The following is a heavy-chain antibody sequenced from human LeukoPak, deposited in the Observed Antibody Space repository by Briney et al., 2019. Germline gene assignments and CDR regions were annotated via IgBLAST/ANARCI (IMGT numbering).Heavy chain of an antibody. CDR2: ISYDGNIK. CDR3: TKQILTGHHFFDF. CDR1: GFTFSNSG. J-gene: IGHJ4*02. Sequence: GGSLRLSCAASGFTFSNSGMHWVRQAPGKGLEWVSVISYDGNIKYYADSVKGRFTISRDNSKNTLYLQMNSLRAEDTAVYYYTKQILTGHHFFDFWGQGTLVTVSS. V-gene: IGHV3-30*18. D-gene: IGHD3-9*01.